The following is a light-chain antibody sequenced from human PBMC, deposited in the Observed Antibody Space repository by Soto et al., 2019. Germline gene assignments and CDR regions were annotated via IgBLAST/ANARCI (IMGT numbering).Light chain of an antibody. J-gene: IGKJ2*01. CDR1: QSISSW. Sequence: IQMTQSPSTLSASVGDRVSITCRASQSISSWLAWYQQKPGKAPKLLIYKASSLESGVPSRFSGSGSGTEFTLTISSPQPDDFATYYCQQYNSYLYTFGQGTKLEIK. CDR3: QQYNSYLYT. V-gene: IGKV1-5*03. CDR2: KAS.